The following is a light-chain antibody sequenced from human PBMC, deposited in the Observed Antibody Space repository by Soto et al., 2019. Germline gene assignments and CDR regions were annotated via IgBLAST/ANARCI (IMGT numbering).Light chain of an antibody. CDR1: QSISSY. CDR3: QQYENLPT. Sequence: DIQMTQSPSSLSASVGDRVTITCRASQSISSYLNWYQQKPGKAPKLLIYAASSLQSGVPSRFSGSGSGTDFTFTITRLQPEDIATYYCQQYENLPTFGQGTRLDIK. J-gene: IGKJ5*01. V-gene: IGKV1-33*01. CDR2: AAS.